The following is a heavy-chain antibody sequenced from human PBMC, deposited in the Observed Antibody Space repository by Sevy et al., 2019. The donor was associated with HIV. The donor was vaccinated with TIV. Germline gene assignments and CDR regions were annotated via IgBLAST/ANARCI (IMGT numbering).Heavy chain of an antibody. CDR2: ISYDGSNK. V-gene: IGHV3-30-3*01. Sequence: GGSLRLSCAASGFTFSSYAMDWVRQAPGKGLEWVAVISYDGSNKYYADSVKGRFTISRDNSKNTLYLQMNSLRAEDTAVYYCARSFDDWLLSAFDYWGQGTLVTVSS. J-gene: IGHJ4*02. CDR3: ARSFDDWLLSAFDY. D-gene: IGHD3-9*01. CDR1: GFTFSSYA.